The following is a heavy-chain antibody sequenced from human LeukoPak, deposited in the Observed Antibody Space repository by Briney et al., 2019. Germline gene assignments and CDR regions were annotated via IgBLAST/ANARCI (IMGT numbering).Heavy chain of an antibody. D-gene: IGHD1-7*01. CDR2: IYYSGST. V-gene: IGHV4-39*07. CDR3: ARFTVRNYEFDY. Sequence: NASETLSLTCTVSGGSISSSSYYWGWIRQPPGKGLEWIGSIYYSGSTYYNPSPKSRVTISVDTSKNQFSLKLSSVTAADTAVYYCARFTVRNYEFDYWGQGTLVTVSS. CDR1: GGSISSSSYY. J-gene: IGHJ4*02.